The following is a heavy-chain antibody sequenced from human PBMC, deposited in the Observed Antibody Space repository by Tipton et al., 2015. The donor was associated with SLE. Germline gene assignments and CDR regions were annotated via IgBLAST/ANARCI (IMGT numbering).Heavy chain of an antibody. CDR2: IIPIFGTA. V-gene: IGHV1-69*05. CDR1: GGTFSSYA. J-gene: IGHJ4*02. D-gene: IGHD3-10*01. Sequence: QSGPEVKKPGSSVKVSCKASGGTFSSYAISWVRQAPGQGLEWMGGIIPIFGTANYAQKFQGRVTITTDEPTSTAYMELSSLRSEGTAVYYCAALTYYYGSGSYWNFDYWGQGTLVTVSS. CDR3: AALTYYYGSGSYWNFDY.